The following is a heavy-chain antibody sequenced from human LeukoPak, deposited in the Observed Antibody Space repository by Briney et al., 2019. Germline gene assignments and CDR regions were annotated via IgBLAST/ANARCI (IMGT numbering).Heavy chain of an antibody. CDR1: GFTFSSCA. V-gene: IGHV3-23*01. D-gene: IGHD6-19*01. Sequence: GGSLRLSCAASGFTFSSCAMSWVRQAPGKGLEWVSTISSGGDGTYYAESVRGRFTISRDNSRNTLYLQMNSLRGEDTALYYCAKGRSGGWNDHFDYWGQGTLVTVSS. J-gene: IGHJ4*02. CDR3: AKGRSGGWNDHFDY. CDR2: ISSGGDGT.